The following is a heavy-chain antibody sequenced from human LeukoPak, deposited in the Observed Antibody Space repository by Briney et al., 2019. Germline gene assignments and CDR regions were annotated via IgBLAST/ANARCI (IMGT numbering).Heavy chain of an antibody. D-gene: IGHD1-26*01. V-gene: IGHV3-23*01. CDR1: GFTFSSYA. CDR3: AKDSRVGAYDYFDY. CDR2: ISGIVGST. J-gene: IGHJ4*02. Sequence: GGSLRLSCAASGFTFSSYAMSWVRQAPGKGLEWVSAISGIVGSTYYADSGKGRFTISRDNSKNTLYLQMNSLRAEDTAVYYCAKDSRVGAYDYFDYWGQGTLVTVSS.